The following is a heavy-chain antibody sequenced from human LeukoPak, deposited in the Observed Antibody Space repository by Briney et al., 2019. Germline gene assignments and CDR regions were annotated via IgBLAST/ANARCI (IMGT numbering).Heavy chain of an antibody. CDR2: ISGGGSDT. CDR3: AILPIVRVPGAKQNLDH. J-gene: IGHJ4*02. V-gene: IGHV3-23*01. CDR1: GFIFYNYA. D-gene: IGHD2-21*01. Sequence: PGGSLRLSCAASGFIFYNYAMTWVRQAPGEGLEWVSSISGGGSDTYYADFVKGRFTISRDNSNDTLFLRMSSLRVEDTAIYYCAILPIVRVPGAKQNLDHWGQGTLVTVSS.